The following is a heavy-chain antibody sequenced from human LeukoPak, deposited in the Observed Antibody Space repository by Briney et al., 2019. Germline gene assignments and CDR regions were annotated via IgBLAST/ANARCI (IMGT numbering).Heavy chain of an antibody. J-gene: IGHJ4*02. CDR2: IDWDDDK. V-gene: IGHV2-70*17. CDR1: GFSLSTSGMC. CDR3: ARISWGGSDYTVDY. Sequence: SGPALVKPTQTLTLTCTFSGFSLSTSGMCVSWIRQPPGKALEWLARIDWDDDKFYSTSLKTRLTISKGASKNQVVLTMTNMDPVDTATYYCARISWGGSDYTVDYWGQGTLVTVSS. D-gene: IGHD1-26*01.